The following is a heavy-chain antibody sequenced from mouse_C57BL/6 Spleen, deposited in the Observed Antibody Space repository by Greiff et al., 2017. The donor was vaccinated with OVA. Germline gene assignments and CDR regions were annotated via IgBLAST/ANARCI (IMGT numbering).Heavy chain of an antibody. CDR3: ASYGYGRAQLYYAMDY. Sequence: QVQLQQPGAELVKPGASVKMSCKASGYTFTSYWITWVKQRPGQGLEWIGDIYPGSGSTNYNEKFKSKATLTVDTSSSTAYMQISSLTSEDSAVDYCASYGYGRAQLYYAMDYWGQGTPVTVSS. V-gene: IGHV1-55*01. CDR1: GYTFTSYW. J-gene: IGHJ4*01. D-gene: IGHD1-1*01. CDR2: IYPGSGST.